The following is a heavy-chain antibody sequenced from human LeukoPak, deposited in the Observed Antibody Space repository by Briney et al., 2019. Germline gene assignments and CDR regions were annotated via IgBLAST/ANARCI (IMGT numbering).Heavy chain of an antibody. CDR1: GFTFSSYA. Sequence: QPGRSLRLSCAASGFTFSSYAMHWVRQAPGKGLEWVAVISYDGSNKYYADSVKGRFTISRDNSKNTLYLQMNSLRAEDTAVYYCARVGSEQQLDYWGQGTLVTVSS. D-gene: IGHD6-13*01. CDR3: ARVGSEQQLDY. V-gene: IGHV3-30*01. J-gene: IGHJ4*02. CDR2: ISYDGSNK.